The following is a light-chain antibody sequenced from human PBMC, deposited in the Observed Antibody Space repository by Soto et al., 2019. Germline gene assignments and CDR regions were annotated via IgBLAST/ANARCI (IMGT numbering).Light chain of an antibody. CDR1: QSVSNSY. J-gene: IGKJ2*01. CDR2: GAS. V-gene: IGKV3-20*01. CDR3: QQYGSSPHT. Sequence: EIVLTQFPGTLSLSPGERATLSCRASQSVSNSYLAWYLQKPGQAPRLLIYGASLRATGIPDRFSGSGSGTDFTLAISRLEPEDFAVYYCQQYGSSPHTFGQGTKLEIK.